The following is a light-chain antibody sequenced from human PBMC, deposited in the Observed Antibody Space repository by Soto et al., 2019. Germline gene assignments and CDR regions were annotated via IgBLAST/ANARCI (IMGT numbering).Light chain of an antibody. CDR2: DAS. V-gene: IGKV1-5*01. J-gene: IGKJ2*01. CDR3: QQYNSWYT. CDR1: QSISNW. Sequence: DIQMTQSPSTLSASVGDRVTITCRASQSISNWLAWYQQKPGKAPKLLIYDASSLESGVPSRFGGSGSGTEFTLTISSLQPDDFATYYCQQYNSWYTFGQGTKLEIK.